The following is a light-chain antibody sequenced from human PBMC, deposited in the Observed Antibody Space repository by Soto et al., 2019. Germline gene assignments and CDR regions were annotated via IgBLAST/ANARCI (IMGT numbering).Light chain of an antibody. J-gene: IGKJ4*01. CDR1: QSVSSNY. V-gene: IGKV3-20*01. Sequence: EIVLTQSPGTLSLSPGERATLSCRASQSVSSNYLAWYQQKPGQAPRLLIFGASSRATGIADRFSGSGSGTDFTLTISRLEPEDFAVYYYQQYGSSPPLSFGGGTKVDIK. CDR2: GAS. CDR3: QQYGSSPPLS.